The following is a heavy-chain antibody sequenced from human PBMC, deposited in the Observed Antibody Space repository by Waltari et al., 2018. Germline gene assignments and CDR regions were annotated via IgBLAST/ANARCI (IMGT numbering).Heavy chain of an antibody. CDR2: IYHSGST. CDR3: ARRAHMTTGSVDY. V-gene: IGHV4-38-2*01. CDR1: GYSISSGYY. Sequence: QVQLQESGPGLVKPSETLSLTCDVSGYSISSGYYWGWIRQPPGKGLEWIGSIYHSGSTYYNPSLKSRVTISVDTSKNQFSLKLSSVTAADTAVYYCARRAHMTTGSVDYWGQGTLVTVSS. J-gene: IGHJ4*02. D-gene: IGHD4-17*01.